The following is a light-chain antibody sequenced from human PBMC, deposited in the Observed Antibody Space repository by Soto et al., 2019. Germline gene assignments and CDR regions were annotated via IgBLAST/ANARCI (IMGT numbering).Light chain of an antibody. CDR2: DSS. J-gene: IGKJ5*01. CDR3: QQRKNWPPIT. V-gene: IGKV3-11*01. Sequence: EIELTQSPATLSLSPGETATLSCRASQNVDKFLAWYQQRPGQPPRLLIFDSSNRATGVPVRFSGSGSGTVFPLTIGSLEPEDSAVYYCQQRKNWPPITFGQGTRLEI. CDR1: QNVDKF.